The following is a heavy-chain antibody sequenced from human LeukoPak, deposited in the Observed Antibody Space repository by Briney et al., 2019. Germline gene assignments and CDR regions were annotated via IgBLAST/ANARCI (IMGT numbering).Heavy chain of an antibody. CDR3: AKDPRHDPYSNIWYLDY. CDR2: IRFDGSNR. D-gene: IGHD6-13*01. Sequence: PGGSLRLSCAASGFTFSDYDMHWVRQAPGKGLEWVAFIRFDGSNRYYADSVRGRFTISRDNSKKTLSLQMNSLRTEDTAVYYCAKDPRHDPYSNIWYLDYWGQGTLVTVSS. J-gene: IGHJ4*02. CDR1: GFTFSDYD. V-gene: IGHV3-30*02.